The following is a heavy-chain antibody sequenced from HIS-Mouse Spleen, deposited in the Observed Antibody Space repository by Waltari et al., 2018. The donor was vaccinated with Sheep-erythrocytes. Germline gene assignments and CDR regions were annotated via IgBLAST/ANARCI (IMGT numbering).Heavy chain of an antibody. Sequence: EVQLVESGGGLVKPRGSLRLSCAASGLTFSSYSMNWVRQAPGKGLEWVSSISSSSSYIYYADSVKGRFTISRDNAKNSLYLQMNSLRAEDTAVYYCARVASGATFDYWGQGTLVTVSS. CDR3: ARVASGATFDY. CDR1: GLTFSSYS. CDR2: ISSSSSYI. J-gene: IGHJ4*02. D-gene: IGHD1-26*01. V-gene: IGHV3-21*01.